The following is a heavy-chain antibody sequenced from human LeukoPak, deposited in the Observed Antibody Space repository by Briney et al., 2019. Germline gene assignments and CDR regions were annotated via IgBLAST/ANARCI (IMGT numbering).Heavy chain of an antibody. J-gene: IGHJ4*02. CDR1: GFTFSSYW. D-gene: IGHD6-19*01. V-gene: IGHV3-74*01. CDR2: INSNGSST. CDR3: GRVNVAGPDY. Sequence: PGGSLRLSCAASGFTFSSYWMHWVRQAPGKGLVWVSRINSNGSSTSYADSVKGRFTISRDNAKNTLYLQMDGLRAEDTAVYFCGRVNVAGPDYWGQGTLVTVSP.